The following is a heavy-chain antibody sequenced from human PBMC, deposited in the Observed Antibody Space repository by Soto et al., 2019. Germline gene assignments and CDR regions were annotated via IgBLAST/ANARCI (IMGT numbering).Heavy chain of an antibody. D-gene: IGHD5-12*01. J-gene: IGHJ3*02. CDR3: AREMATIDGGAFDI. Sequence: GASVKVSCKASGGTFSSYAISWVRQAPGQGLEWMGGIIPIFGTANYAQKFQGRVTITADESTSTAYMELSSLRSEDTAVYYCAREMATIDGGAFDIWGQGTMVTVS. V-gene: IGHV1-69*13. CDR2: IIPIFGTA. CDR1: GGTFSSYA.